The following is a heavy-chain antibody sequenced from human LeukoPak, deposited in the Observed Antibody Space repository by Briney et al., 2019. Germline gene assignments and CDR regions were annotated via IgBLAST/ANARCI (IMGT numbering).Heavy chain of an antibody. CDR1: GFTFDDYA. CDR3: ARITSRGWNFDY. V-gene: IGHV3-43*02. J-gene: IGHJ4*02. CDR2: ISGDGGST. Sequence: GGSLRLSCAASGFTFDDYAMHWVRQAPGKGLEWVSLISGDGGSTYYADSVKGRFTISRDNSKNSLYLQMNSLRAEDTAVYYCARITSRGWNFDYWGQGTLVTVSS. D-gene: IGHD6-19*01.